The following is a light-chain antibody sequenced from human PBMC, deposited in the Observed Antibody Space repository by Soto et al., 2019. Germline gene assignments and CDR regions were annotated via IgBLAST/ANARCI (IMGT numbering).Light chain of an antibody. CDR1: NSDIGGYNY. J-gene: IGLJ2*01. V-gene: IGLV2-14*03. CDR2: DVS. CDR3: SSFSATSTPVI. Sequence: QSVLTQPASVSGSPGQSIAISCIGTNSDIGGYNYVSWYRQYPGKAPELLIYDVSNRPSGISNRFSGSKSGNTASLIISGLQAEDETDYYCSSFSATSTPVIFGGGTKVTVL.